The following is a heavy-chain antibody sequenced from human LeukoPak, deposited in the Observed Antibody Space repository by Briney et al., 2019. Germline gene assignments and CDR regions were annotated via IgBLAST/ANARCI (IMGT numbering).Heavy chain of an antibody. CDR1: GYTFTGYY. V-gene: IGHV1-2*02. CDR3: ARAYIAVAGTTPFDP. D-gene: IGHD6-19*01. Sequence: GASVKVSCKASGYTFTGYYMHWVRQAPGQGLEWMGWINPNSGGTNYAQKFQGRVTMTRDTSISTAYMELSRLRSDDTAVYYCARAYIAVAGTTPFDPWGQGTLVTVSS. J-gene: IGHJ5*02. CDR2: INPNSGGT.